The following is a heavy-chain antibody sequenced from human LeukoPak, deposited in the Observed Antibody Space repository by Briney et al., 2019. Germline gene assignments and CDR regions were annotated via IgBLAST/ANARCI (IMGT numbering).Heavy chain of an antibody. CDR2: IWYDGSNK. CDR3: AKVWSRYFDY. Sequence: PGRSLRLSCAASGFTFSSYGMHWVRQAPGKGLEWVAVIWYDGSNKYYADSVKGRFTISRDNSKNTLYLQMNSLRAEDTALYYCAKVWSRYFDYWGQGTLVTVSS. J-gene: IGHJ4*02. V-gene: IGHV3-33*06. CDR1: GFTFSSYG. D-gene: IGHD3-3*01.